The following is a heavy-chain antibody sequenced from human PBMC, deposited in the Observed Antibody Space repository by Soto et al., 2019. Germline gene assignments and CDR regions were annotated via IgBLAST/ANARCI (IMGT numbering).Heavy chain of an antibody. Sequence: GGSLRLSCAASGFTFSSYAMHWVRQAPGKGLEWVAVISYDGSNKYYADSVRGRFTISRDNSKNTLYLQMNSLRAEDTAVYYCARSSRRAARWYYYGMDVWGQGTTVTVSS. V-gene: IGHV3-30-3*01. CDR3: ARSSRRAARWYYYGMDV. J-gene: IGHJ6*02. D-gene: IGHD6-6*01. CDR2: ISYDGSNK. CDR1: GFTFSSYA.